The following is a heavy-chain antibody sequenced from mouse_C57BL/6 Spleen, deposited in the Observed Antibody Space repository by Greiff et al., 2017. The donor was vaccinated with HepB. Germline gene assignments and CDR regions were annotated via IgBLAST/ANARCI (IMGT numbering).Heavy chain of an antibody. CDR2: FHPYNDDT. V-gene: IGHV1-47*01. CDR3: AVYGYDRGYYYAMDY. CDR1: GYTFTTYP. D-gene: IGHD2-2*01. J-gene: IGHJ4*01. Sequence: VKLMESGAELVKPGASVKMSCKASGYTFTTYPIEWKKQNHGKSLEWIGNFHPYNDDTKYNEKFKGKATLTVEKSSSTVYLELSRLTSDDSAVYYCAVYGYDRGYYYAMDYWGQGTSVTVSS.